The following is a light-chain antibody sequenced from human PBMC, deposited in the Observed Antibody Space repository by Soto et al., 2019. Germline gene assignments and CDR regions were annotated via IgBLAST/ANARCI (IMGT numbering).Light chain of an antibody. Sequence: DIQMTQSPSSLSASVGDRVTITCRASQSISSYLNWYQQKPGKAPKLLIYAASSLQSGVPSRFSGSGSGTDCTLTISSLQPEDFATYYCQQSYSTPLMYAFGQGTKLEIK. CDR1: QSISSY. CDR2: AAS. V-gene: IGKV1-39*01. CDR3: QQSYSTPLMYA. J-gene: IGKJ2*01.